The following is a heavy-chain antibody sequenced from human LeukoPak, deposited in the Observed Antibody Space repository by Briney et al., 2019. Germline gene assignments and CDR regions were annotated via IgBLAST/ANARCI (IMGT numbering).Heavy chain of an antibody. Sequence: PSETLSLTCAVYGGSFSGYYWSWIRQPPGKGLEWIGEINHSGSTNYNPSLKSRVTISVDTSKIQFSLKLSSVTAADTAVYYCARGNWKRTFDIWGQGTMVTVSS. CDR3: ARGNWKRTFDI. CDR1: GGSFSGYY. J-gene: IGHJ3*02. V-gene: IGHV4-34*01. D-gene: IGHD1-20*01. CDR2: INHSGST.